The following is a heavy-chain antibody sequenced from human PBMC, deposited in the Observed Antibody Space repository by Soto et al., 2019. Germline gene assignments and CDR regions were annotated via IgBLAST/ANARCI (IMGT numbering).Heavy chain of an antibody. V-gene: IGHV3-23*01. D-gene: IGHD6-6*01. CDR3: TKRFLYSSSSPNLDY. CDR2: VSDDGRST. Sequence: EVQLLESGGDLVQPGGSLRLSCVASGFSFRTYGMAWVRQAPGKGLEWISSVSDDGRSTHYADSVKGRFTVSRDNSKNTLYLQMNSLRAEDTAMYYCTKRFLYSSSSPNLDYWGQGTLLTVFS. J-gene: IGHJ4*02. CDR1: GFSFRTYG.